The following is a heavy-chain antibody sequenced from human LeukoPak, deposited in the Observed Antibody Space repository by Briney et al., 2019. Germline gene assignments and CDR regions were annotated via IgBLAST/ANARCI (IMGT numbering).Heavy chain of an antibody. CDR2: IHPSGIL. CDR3: SRGLDSRKLGY. J-gene: IGHJ4*02. CDR1: GASFNSDDQY. V-gene: IGHV4-31*03. Sequence: SQTLSLTCTVSGASFNSDDQYWHWLRQSPGTGLEWIESIHPSGILYNNPSLESRVTMSRDTSKNQFSLNLNSVTAADTAVYFCSRGLDSRKLGYWGQGILVTVSS. D-gene: IGHD3-22*01.